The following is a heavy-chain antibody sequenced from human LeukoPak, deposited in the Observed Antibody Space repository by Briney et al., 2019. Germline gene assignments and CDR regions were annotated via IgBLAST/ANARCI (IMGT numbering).Heavy chain of an antibody. D-gene: IGHD3-3*01. V-gene: IGHV4-38-2*02. Sequence: SETLSLTCAVSGYSVNSDYYWGWIRQSPGRGLEWLGSTTHRGTTYHNPPLMRRVSISLDSSKNHLSLKLRSVTAADTAVYYCARDSRSGNYYYYYYMDVWGKGTTVTVSS. CDR2: TTHRGTT. J-gene: IGHJ6*03. CDR1: GYSVNSDYY. CDR3: ARDSRSGNYYYYYYMDV.